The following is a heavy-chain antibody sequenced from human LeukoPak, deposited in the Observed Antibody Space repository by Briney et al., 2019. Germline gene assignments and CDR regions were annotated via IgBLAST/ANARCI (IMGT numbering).Heavy chain of an antibody. CDR3: ARSNFWSFDY. D-gene: IGHD1-26*01. J-gene: IGHJ4*02. Sequence: GGSLRLSCAASGFTFSSYAINWVRLAPGKGLEWVSGISGSGAYYAESVKGRFTISRDNAKNSLYLQMNSLRAEDTAVYYCARSNFWSFDYWGQGTLVTVSS. CDR1: GFTFSSYA. CDR2: ISGSGA. V-gene: IGHV3-23*01.